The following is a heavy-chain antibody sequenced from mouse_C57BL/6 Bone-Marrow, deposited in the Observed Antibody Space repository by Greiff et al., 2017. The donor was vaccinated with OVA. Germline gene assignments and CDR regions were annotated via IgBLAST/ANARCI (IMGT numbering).Heavy chain of an antibody. J-gene: IGHJ4*01. CDR2: IDPETGGT. CDR3: TRLYYYGSSYFYYAMDY. Sequence: QVHVKQSGAELVRPGASVTLSCKASGYTFTDYEMHWVKQTPVHGLEWIGAIDPETGGTAYNQKFKGKAILTADKSSSTAYMELRSLTSEDSAVYYCTRLYYYGSSYFYYAMDYWGQGTSVTVSS. V-gene: IGHV1-15*01. D-gene: IGHD1-1*01. CDR1: GYTFTDYE.